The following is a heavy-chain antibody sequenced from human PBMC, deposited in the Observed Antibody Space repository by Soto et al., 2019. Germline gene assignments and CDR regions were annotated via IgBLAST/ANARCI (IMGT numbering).Heavy chain of an antibody. J-gene: IGHJ4*02. CDR3: AREVITMVRGVIPRLSSPNY. V-gene: IGHV1-69*01. Sequence: QVQLVQSGAEVKKPGSSVKVSCKASGGTFSSYAISWVRQAPGQGLEWMGGIIPIFGTANYAQKFQGRVTITADESTSIAYMELSSLRSEDTAVYYCAREVITMVRGVIPRLSSPNYWGQGTLVTVSS. CDR2: IIPIFGTA. D-gene: IGHD3-10*01. CDR1: GGTFSSYA.